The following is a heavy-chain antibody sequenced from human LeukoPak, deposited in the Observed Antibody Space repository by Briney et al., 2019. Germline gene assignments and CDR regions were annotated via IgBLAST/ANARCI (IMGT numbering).Heavy chain of an antibody. Sequence: GGSLRLSCAASGFTFSSYAMHWVRQAPGKGLEWVAVISYDGSNKYYADSAKGRFTISRDNSKNTLYLQMNSLRAEDTAVYYCARAALGLGTFDYWGQGTLVTVSS. CDR2: ISYDGSNK. V-gene: IGHV3-30*04. J-gene: IGHJ4*02. CDR3: ARAALGLGTFDY. D-gene: IGHD6-19*01. CDR1: GFTFSSYA.